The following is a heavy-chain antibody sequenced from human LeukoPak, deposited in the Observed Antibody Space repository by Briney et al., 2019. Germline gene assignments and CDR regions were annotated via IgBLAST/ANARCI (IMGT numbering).Heavy chain of an antibody. D-gene: IGHD1-26*01. CDR3: ARDPVGATTLDC. J-gene: IGHJ4*02. CDR1: GFTFSSYE. CDR2: ISSSGSII. Sequence: TGGSLRLSCAASGFTFSSYEMNWVRQAPGKGLEWVSYISSSGSIIYYADFVKGRFTISRDNAKNSLYLQMNSLRAEDTAVYYCARDPVGATTLDCWGQGALVTVSS. V-gene: IGHV3-48*03.